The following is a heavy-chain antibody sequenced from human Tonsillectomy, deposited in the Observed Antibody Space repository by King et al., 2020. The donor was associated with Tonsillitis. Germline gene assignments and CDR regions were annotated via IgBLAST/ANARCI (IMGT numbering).Heavy chain of an antibody. V-gene: IGHV4-39*01. Sequence: QLQESGPGLVKPSDTLSLTCTVSGGSISSRSQYWVWLRQPPGKGLEWIGSIYYIGTTYYNSSLKSRVTMAVDTSKNKFSLKLKSVTAADTAVYYCARRTDLLSFDYWGQGTLVTVSS. D-gene: IGHD1-26*01. J-gene: IGHJ4*02. CDR3: ARRTDLLSFDY. CDR1: GGSISSRSQY. CDR2: IYYIGTT.